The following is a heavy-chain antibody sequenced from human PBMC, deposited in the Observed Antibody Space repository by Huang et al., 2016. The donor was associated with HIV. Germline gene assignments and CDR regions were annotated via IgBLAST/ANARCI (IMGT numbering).Heavy chain of an antibody. Sequence: EVRLVPSGAEVKKPGESLKISCKGSGYSFTTYWIGWVRQVPGKGLEWMCIIESVIADVRYCPSFQGQVTISADRSISTAYLQWSSLEASDTAMYYCARHQPRSSGWYRDTWGQGTLVTVSS. J-gene: IGHJ5*02. CDR2: IESVIADV. CDR3: ARHQPRSSGWYRDT. D-gene: IGHD6-19*01. V-gene: IGHV5-51*01. CDR1: GYSFTTYW.